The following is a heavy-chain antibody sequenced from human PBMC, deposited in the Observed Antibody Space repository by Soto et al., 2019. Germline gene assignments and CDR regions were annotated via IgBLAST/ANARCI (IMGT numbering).Heavy chain of an antibody. CDR2: IYPGDSDT. D-gene: IGHD2-2*01. J-gene: IGHJ6*02. Sequence: HGESLKISCKGSGYTFTDYWIGWVRQLPGKGLEWMGIIYPGDSDTRYSPSFQGHVTITVDKSTNTAYLQWNTLRASDTAMYYCARHISSFRYHCYAMDVWGQGTSVTVSS. CDR3: ARHISSFRYHCYAMDV. V-gene: IGHV5-51*01. CDR1: GYTFTDYW.